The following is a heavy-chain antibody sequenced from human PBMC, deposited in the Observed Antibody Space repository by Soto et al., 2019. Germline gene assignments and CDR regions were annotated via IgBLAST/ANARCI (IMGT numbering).Heavy chain of an antibody. CDR3: SRQRTSVVTQDYFDG. Sequence: SETLSLTCTVTGDSISSRSYYWGWIRQPPGKGLEWIGSIYYSGSTYNNPSLRSRVSMSIDTSKDQFSLKLKSVTAADTALYFCSRQRTSVVTQDYFDGCGPGALVTVXS. J-gene: IGHJ4*03. CDR2: IYYSGST. CDR1: GDSISSRSYY. V-gene: IGHV4-39*01. D-gene: IGHD2-21*02.